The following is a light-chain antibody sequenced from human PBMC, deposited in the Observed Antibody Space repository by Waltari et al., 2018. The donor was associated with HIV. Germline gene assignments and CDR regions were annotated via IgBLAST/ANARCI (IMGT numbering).Light chain of an antibody. CDR3: VLYLGSGILV. J-gene: IGLJ2*01. CDR2: STD. Sequence: SPGETVTLTCGLTSASVSTRHSPSWYQRTPGQAPRTVIYSTDSRSSGVPDRFSGSILGNKAALTITGAQAEDESEYYCVLYLGSGILVFGGGTKLTVL. CDR1: SASVSTRHS. V-gene: IGLV8-61*01.